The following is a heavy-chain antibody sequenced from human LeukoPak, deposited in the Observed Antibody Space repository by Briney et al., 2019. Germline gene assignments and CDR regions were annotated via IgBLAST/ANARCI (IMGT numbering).Heavy chain of an antibody. Sequence: GGSLRLSCAASGFTFSGSAMHWVRQASGKGLEWVGRIRSKANIYATAYAASVKGRFTISRDDSKNTTYLQMNSLKTEDTAVYYCARVKVSGYDFWSGYETDVFPLDYWGQGTLVTVSS. CDR2: IRSKANIYAT. J-gene: IGHJ4*02. CDR3: ARVKVSGYDFWSGYETDVFPLDY. CDR1: GFTFSGSA. D-gene: IGHD3-3*01. V-gene: IGHV3-73*01.